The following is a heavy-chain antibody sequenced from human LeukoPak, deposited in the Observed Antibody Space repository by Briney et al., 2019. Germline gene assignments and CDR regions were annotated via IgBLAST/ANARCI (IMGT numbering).Heavy chain of an antibody. V-gene: IGHV3-33*01. CDR3: ARDREISGYSPGYYYSMDV. CDR2: IGYGGSNK. J-gene: IGHJ6*02. CDR1: GFTFSSYG. D-gene: IGHD3-22*01. Sequence: SGGSLTLSCAASGFTFSSYGMHWVRQAPGKGLEWVAVIGYGGSNKFYADSVKGRFTISRDNSKNTLYLQMNSLRAEDTAVYYCARDREISGYSPGYYYSMDVWGQGTTVTVS.